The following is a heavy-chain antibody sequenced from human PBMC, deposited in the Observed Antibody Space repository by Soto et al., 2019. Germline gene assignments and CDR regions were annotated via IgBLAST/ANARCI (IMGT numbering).Heavy chain of an antibody. D-gene: IGHD5-12*01. CDR1: GFTFSSYG. J-gene: IGHJ6*01. Sequence: QVQLVESGGGVLQPGRSLRLSCAASGFTFSSYGMHWVRQAPGKGREGVALVWYDGGNKYYVDSVKGRFTISRDNSKNTLYLERDRLRDEETAVYYCVRAAGYSGYDYVCYDGMDVWGQGTAVTVSS. CDR2: VWYDGGNK. CDR3: VRAAGYSGYDYVCYDGMDV. V-gene: IGHV3-33*01.